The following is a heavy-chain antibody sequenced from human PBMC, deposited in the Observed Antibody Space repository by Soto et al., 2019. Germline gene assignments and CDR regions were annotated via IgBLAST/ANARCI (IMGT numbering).Heavy chain of an antibody. J-gene: IGHJ4*02. CDR1: GFTFSSYG. CDR3: AKEYSSSSRVPYYFDY. D-gene: IGHD6-6*01. Sequence: PGGSLRLSCAASGFTFSSYGMHWVRQAPGKGLEWVAVISYDGSNKYYADSVKGRFTISRDNSKNTLYLQMNSLRAEDTAVYYCAKEYSSSSRVPYYFDYWGQGTLVTVS. CDR2: ISYDGSNK. V-gene: IGHV3-30*18.